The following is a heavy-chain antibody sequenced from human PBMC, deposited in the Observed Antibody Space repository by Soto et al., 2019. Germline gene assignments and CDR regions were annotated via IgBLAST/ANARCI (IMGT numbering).Heavy chain of an antibody. V-gene: IGHV3-11*01. CDR1: GFTFSDYY. CDR2: ISSSGNTI. J-gene: IGHJ4*02. Sequence: PGGSLRLSCAASGFTFSDYYMSWIRQAPGKGLDWVSYISSSGNTIYYADSVKGRFTISRDNAKNSLDLQMYSLRADDTAVYYCARVGRDGYILDYWGQGTLVTVSS. D-gene: IGHD5-12*01. CDR3: ARVGRDGYILDY.